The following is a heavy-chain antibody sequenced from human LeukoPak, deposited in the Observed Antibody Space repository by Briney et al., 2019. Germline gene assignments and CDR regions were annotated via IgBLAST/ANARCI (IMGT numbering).Heavy chain of an antibody. D-gene: IGHD6-6*01. CDR1: GFTFSSYA. CDR2: ISYDGSNK. CDR3: ARARGGIAARPGYYYMDV. J-gene: IGHJ6*03. V-gene: IGHV3-30*01. Sequence: GGSLRLSCAASGFTFSSYAMHWVRQAPGKGLEWVAVISYDGSNKYYADSVKGRFTISRDNSKNTLYLQMNSLRAEDTAVYYCARARGGIAARPGYYYMDVWGKGTTVTVSS.